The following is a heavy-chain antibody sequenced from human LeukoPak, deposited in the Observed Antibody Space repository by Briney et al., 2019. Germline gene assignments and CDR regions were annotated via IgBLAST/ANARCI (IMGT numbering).Heavy chain of an antibody. CDR2: IYHSGST. V-gene: IGHV4-30-2*01. CDR1: GGSNSSGGYS. Sequence: SQTLSLTCAVSGGSNSSGGYSWSWIRQPPGKGLEWIGYIYHSGSTYYNPSLKSRVTISVDRSKNQFSLRLSSVTAADTAVYYCARTTVTTYYFDYWGQGTLVTVSS. D-gene: IGHD4-17*01. J-gene: IGHJ4*02. CDR3: ARTTVTTYYFDY.